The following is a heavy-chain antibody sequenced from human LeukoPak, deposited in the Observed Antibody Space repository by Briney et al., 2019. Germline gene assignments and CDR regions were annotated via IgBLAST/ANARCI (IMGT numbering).Heavy chain of an antibody. CDR1: GFSFTVYS. V-gene: IGHV3-48*01. J-gene: IGHJ6*02. Sequence: WGSLRLSCSASGFSFTVYSMNWVPQAPGKGREGVSFISDSGRVTDYADPVKGRFTIARDTATNSLYLQMNSLRAEDTAVYYCGRDRRQIYYGVDVWGQGTTVTVSS. CDR3: GRDRRQIYYGVDV. CDR2: ISDSGRVT.